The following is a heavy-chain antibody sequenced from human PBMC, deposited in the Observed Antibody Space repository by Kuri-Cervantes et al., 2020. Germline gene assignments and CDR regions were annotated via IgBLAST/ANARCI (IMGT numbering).Heavy chain of an antibody. V-gene: IGHV1-18*01. J-gene: IGHJ6*02. Sequence: ASVKVSCKASGYTFTSYGISWVRQAPGQGLEWMGWISAYNGNTNYAQKLQGRVTMTTDTSTSTAYKELRSLRSDDTAVYYCARGYYDCSGYYCPYYYYGMDVWGQGTTVTVSS. CDR1: GYTFTSYG. CDR3: ARGYYDCSGYYCPYYYYGMDV. CDR2: ISAYNGNT. D-gene: IGHD3-22*01.